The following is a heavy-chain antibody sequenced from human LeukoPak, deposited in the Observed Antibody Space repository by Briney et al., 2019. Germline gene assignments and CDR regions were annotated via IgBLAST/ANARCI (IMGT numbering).Heavy chain of an antibody. D-gene: IGHD1-26*01. V-gene: IGHV4-34*01. CDR3: ARGRVGATQFDY. J-gene: IGHJ4*02. CDR1: GGSISTFY. CDR2: IYHSGST. Sequence: SETLSLTCTVSGGSISTFYWSWVRQPPGKGLEWIGEIYHSGSTNYNPSLKSRVTMSVDKSKNQFSLKLSSVTAADTAVYYCARGRVGATQFDYWGQGTLVTVSS.